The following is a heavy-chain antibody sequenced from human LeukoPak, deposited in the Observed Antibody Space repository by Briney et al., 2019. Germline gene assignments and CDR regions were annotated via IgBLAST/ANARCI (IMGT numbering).Heavy chain of an antibody. V-gene: IGHV1-18*01. Sequence: ASVKVSCKASGYTFTSYGISWVRQAPGQGLEWMGWISAYNGNTNYAQKLQGRVTMTTDTSTSTAYMELRSLRSDDTAVYYCARDDFWSGYPYPPLNYWGQGTLVTVSS. CDR1: GYTFTSYG. CDR2: ISAYNGNT. D-gene: IGHD3-3*01. CDR3: ARDDFWSGYPYPPLNY. J-gene: IGHJ4*02.